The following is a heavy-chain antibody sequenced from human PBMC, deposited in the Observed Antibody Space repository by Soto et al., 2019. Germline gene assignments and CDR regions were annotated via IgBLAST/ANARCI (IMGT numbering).Heavy chain of an antibody. J-gene: IGHJ6*02. CDR2: ISYDGSNK. CDR1: GFTFSSYA. CDR3: ARTSRYCSGGSCYLWAHYVALYYYYYGMDV. V-gene: IGHV3-30-3*01. D-gene: IGHD2-15*01. Sequence: QVQLVESGGGVVQPGRSLRLSCAASGFTFSSYAMHWVRQAPGKGLEWVAVISYDGSNKYYADSVKGRFTISRDNSKNTLYLQMNSLRAEDTAVYYCARTSRYCSGGSCYLWAHYVALYYYYYGMDVWCQGTTVTVSS.